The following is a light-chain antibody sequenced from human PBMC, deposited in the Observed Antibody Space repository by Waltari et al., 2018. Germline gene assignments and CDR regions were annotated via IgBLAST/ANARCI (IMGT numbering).Light chain of an antibody. V-gene: IGKV4-1*01. J-gene: IGKJ2*01. Sequence: DIVMTQSPDSLAVSLGERATIHCKSSQSIFYSSNNKDYLAWYKLKPGQPPKLRIYWASTRESGVPDRFSGSGTVTDFTLTISSLQTEDVATYYCQQYRDTPYTFGQGTNLEI. CDR3: QQYRDTPYT. CDR2: WAS. CDR1: QSIFYSSNNKDY.